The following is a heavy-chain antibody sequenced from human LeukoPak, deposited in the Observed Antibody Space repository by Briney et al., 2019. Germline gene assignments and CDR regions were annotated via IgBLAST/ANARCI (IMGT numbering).Heavy chain of an antibody. CDR1: GGSISSGSYY. Sequence: SETLSLTCTVSGGSISSGSYYWSWIRQPAGKGLEWIGRIYASGSTNYNPSLNSRVTISRDTSKNQFSLNLTSVTAADTAVYYCARVRASTYYYDSSGRNAGRIFDYWGQGTLVTVSS. CDR3: ARVRASTYYYDSSGRNAGRIFDY. V-gene: IGHV4-61*02. J-gene: IGHJ4*02. CDR2: IYASGST. D-gene: IGHD3-22*01.